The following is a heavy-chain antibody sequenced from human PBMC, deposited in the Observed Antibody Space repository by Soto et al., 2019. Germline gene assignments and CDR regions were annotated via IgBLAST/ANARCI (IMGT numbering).Heavy chain of an antibody. V-gene: IGHV1-18*01. CDR1: GYTFTSYG. J-gene: IGHJ4*02. CDR2: ISAYNGNT. Sequence: QVQLVQSGAEVKKPGASVKVSCKASGYTFTSYGISWVRQAPGQGLEWMGWISAYNGNTNYAQKLQGRVPMPTDTSTSTADMALRSLRSDDTAVYYCARDPATYYDFWSGYYFDYWGQGTLVTVSS. D-gene: IGHD3-3*01. CDR3: ARDPATYYDFWSGYYFDY.